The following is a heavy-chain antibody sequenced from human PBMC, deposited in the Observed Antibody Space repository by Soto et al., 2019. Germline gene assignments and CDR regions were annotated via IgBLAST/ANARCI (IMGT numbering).Heavy chain of an antibody. CDR1: GFTFSSYS. D-gene: IGHD3-22*01. V-gene: IGHV3-48*02. CDR2: ISSSSSTI. Sequence: GGSLRLSCAASGFTFSSYSMNWVRQAPGKWLEWVSYISSSSSTIYHADSVKGRFTISRDNAKNSLYLQMNSLRDEDTAVYYCARGSRYYDSSGYRLGWFDPWGQGTLVTVSS. J-gene: IGHJ5*02. CDR3: ARGSRYYDSSGYRLGWFDP.